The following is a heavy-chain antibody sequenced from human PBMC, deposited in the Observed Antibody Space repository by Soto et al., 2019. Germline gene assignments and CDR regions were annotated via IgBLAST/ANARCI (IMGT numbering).Heavy chain of an antibody. Sequence: SETLSLTCTVSGGSISNSDYFWAWMRQPPGKGLEWVGTISHTGSPRYNPSLKSRVTISVDTSKNQFSLRLPSVTAADTAVFYCASQLESATYFDYWGRGTLVTVSS. V-gene: IGHV4-39*01. J-gene: IGHJ4*02. D-gene: IGHD2-21*01. CDR3: ASQLESATYFDY. CDR1: GGSISNSDYF. CDR2: ISHTGSP.